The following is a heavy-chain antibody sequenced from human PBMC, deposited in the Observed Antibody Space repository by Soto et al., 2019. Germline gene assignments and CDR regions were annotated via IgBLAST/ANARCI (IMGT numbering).Heavy chain of an antibody. Sequence: SGPTLVNPTQTLTLTCTFSGFSLSTSGMRVSWIRQPPGKALEWLARIDWDDDKFYSTSLKTRLTISKDTSKNQVVLTMTNMDPVDTATYYCARTYCSSTSCYDYFDYWGQGTLVTVSS. V-gene: IGHV2-70*04. CDR2: IDWDDDK. CDR1: GFSLSTSGMR. J-gene: IGHJ4*02. CDR3: ARTYCSSTSCYDYFDY. D-gene: IGHD2-2*01.